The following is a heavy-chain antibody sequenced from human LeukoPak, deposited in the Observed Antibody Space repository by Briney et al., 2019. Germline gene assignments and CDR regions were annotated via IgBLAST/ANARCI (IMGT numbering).Heavy chain of an antibody. CDR2: ISSSSSYI. Sequence: GXXLRLSCAASGFTFSSYSMNWVRQAPGKGLEWVSSISSSSSYIYYADSVKGRFTISRDNAKNSLYLQMNSLRAEDTAVYYCASIVHSSDWGQGTLVTVSS. V-gene: IGHV3-21*01. D-gene: IGHD3-16*02. CDR1: GFTFSSYS. J-gene: IGHJ4*02. CDR3: ASIVHSSD.